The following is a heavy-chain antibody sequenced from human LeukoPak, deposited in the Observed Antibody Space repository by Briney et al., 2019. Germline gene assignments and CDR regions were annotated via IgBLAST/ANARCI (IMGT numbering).Heavy chain of an antibody. V-gene: IGHV3-30-3*01. CDR2: ISYDGSKK. CDR3: AYYYYGSGSYSPYFDY. CDR1: GFTFSNYG. J-gene: IGHJ4*02. Sequence: GRSLRLSCAASGFTFSNYGMHWVRQAPVKGLEWIAVISYDGSKKYYADSVKGRFTISTNNSKNTLYLYMNSLRAEDTAVYYCAYYYYGSGSYSPYFDYWGQGTLVTVSS. D-gene: IGHD3-10*01.